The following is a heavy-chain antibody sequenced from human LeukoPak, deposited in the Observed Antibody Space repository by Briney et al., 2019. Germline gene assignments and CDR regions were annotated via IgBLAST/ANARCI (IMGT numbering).Heavy chain of an antibody. D-gene: IGHD4-17*01. CDR1: GGSISSYY. J-gene: IGHJ6*03. CDR2: IHYTGST. V-gene: IGHV4-59*01. CDR3: ARALGDYVFYYYYMDV. Sequence: PSETLSLTCTVSGGSISSYYWSWLRQSPGKGLECIGYIHYTGSTNYNPSLKSRVTISVETSKNQFSLKLKSVTAADTAVYYCARALGDYVFYYYYMDVWGKGTTVTVSS.